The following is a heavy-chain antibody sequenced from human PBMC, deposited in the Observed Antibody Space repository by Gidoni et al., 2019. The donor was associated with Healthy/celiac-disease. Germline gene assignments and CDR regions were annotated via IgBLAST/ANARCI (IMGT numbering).Heavy chain of an antibody. V-gene: IGHV3-49*03. J-gene: IGHJ4*02. CDR2: IRSKAYGGTT. D-gene: IGHD6-13*01. CDR1: GFTFGDYA. Sequence: EVQLVESGGGLVQPGRSLRLSGTASGFTFGDYAMSWFRQAPGKGLEWVGFIRSKAYGGTTDYAASVKGRFTISRDDSKSIAYLQMNSLKTEDTAVYYCTRDLVVAAAGFDYWGQGTLVTVSS. CDR3: TRDLVVAAAGFDY.